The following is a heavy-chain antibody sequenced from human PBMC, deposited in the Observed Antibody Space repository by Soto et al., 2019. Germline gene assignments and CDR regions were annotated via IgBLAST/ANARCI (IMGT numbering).Heavy chain of an antibody. J-gene: IGHJ5*02. CDR1: GDSVSSNSAA. V-gene: IGHV6-1*01. CDR2: TYYRSKWYN. CDR3: ARGVGIQLWFLRNWFDP. D-gene: IGHD5-18*01. Sequence: SQTLSLTCAISGDSVSSNSAAWNWIRQSPSRGLEWLGRTYYRSKWYNDYAVSVKSRITINPDTSKNQFSLQLNSVTPEDTAVYYCARGVGIQLWFLRNWFDPWGQGTLVTVSS.